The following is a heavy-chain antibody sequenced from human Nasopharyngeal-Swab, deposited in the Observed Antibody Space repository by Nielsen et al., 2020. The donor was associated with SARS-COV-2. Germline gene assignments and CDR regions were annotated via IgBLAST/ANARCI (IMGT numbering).Heavy chain of an antibody. CDR2: ISSSSSTI. V-gene: IGHV3-48*02. D-gene: IGHD2-2*02. CDR3: ATSGGYTSTSQFDS. J-gene: IGHJ4*02. Sequence: GESLKISCAASGFTFSSYSMNWVRQAPGKGLEWVSYISSSSSTIYYADSVKGRFTISRDNAKNSLYLQMNSLRDEDTAVYYCATSGGYTSTSQFDSWGQGTLVTVSS. CDR1: GFTFSSYS.